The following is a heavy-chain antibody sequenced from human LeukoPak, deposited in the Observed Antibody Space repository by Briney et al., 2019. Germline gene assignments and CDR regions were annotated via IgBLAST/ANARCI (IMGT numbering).Heavy chain of an antibody. CDR2: IYYSGST. Sequence: PSETLSLTCTVSGGSISSSSYYWGWIRQPPGKGLEWIGSIYYSGSTYYNPSLKSRVTISVDTSKNQFSLKLSSVTAADTAVYYCARVDCTNGVCLGSSWSPGGFDPWGQGTLVTVSS. V-gene: IGHV4-39*07. J-gene: IGHJ5*02. D-gene: IGHD2-8*01. CDR3: ARVDCTNGVCLGSSWSPGGFDP. CDR1: GGSISSSSYY.